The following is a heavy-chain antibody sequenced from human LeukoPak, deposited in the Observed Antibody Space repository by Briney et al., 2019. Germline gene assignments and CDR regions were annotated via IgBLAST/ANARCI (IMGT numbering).Heavy chain of an antibody. CDR2: INSDGSST. V-gene: IGHV3-74*01. D-gene: IGHD3-10*01. Sequence: GGSLRLSRAASGFTFSSYWTHWVRQAPGKGLVWVSRINSDGSSTSYADSVRGRFTISRDNAKNTLYLQMNSLRAEDTAVYYCAREGLMNYGLYYYYYGMDVWGQGTTVTVSS. CDR1: GFTFSSYW. J-gene: IGHJ6*02. CDR3: AREGLMNYGLYYYYYGMDV.